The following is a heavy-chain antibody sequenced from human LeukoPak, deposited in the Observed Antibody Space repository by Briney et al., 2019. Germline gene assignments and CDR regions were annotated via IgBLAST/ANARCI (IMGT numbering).Heavy chain of an antibody. V-gene: IGHV3-48*03. CDR3: AKDSQHLAIYYFDY. D-gene: IGHD6-13*01. CDR2: ISSSGSII. CDR1: GFTFRSCE. Sequence: GGSLTLSCAASGFTFRSCELSWVRQAPAKGLEWVSYISSSGSIIYYADSVKGRFTISRDSAKNSLYLQMNSLRTEDTAFYYCAKDSQHLAIYYFDYWGQGALVTVSS. J-gene: IGHJ4*02.